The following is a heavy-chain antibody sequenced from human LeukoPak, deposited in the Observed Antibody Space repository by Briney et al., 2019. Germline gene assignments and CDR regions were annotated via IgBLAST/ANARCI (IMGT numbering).Heavy chain of an antibody. V-gene: IGHV4-59*01. J-gene: IGHJ4*02. Sequence: SETLSLTCTVSGGSISSYYWSWIRQPPGKGLEWIGYIYYSGSTNYNPSLKSRVTISVDTSKNQFSLTLSSVTAADTAVYYCARDLRSSGYYAFDYWGQGTLVTVSS. CDR2: IYYSGST. D-gene: IGHD3-22*01. CDR3: ARDLRSSGYYAFDY. CDR1: GGSISSYY.